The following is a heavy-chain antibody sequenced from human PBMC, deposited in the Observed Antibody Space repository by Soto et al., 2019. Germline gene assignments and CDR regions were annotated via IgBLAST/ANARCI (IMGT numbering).Heavy chain of an antibody. CDR2: IYSGGST. CDR3: ASPRLGDILTGFDY. V-gene: IGHV3-66*01. D-gene: IGHD3-9*01. J-gene: IGHJ4*02. CDR1: GFTVSSNY. Sequence: GGSLRLSCAASGFTVSSNYMSWVRQAPGKGLEWVSVIYSGGSTYYADSVKGRFTISRDNSKNTLYLQMNSLRAEDTAVYYCASPRLGDILTGFDYWGQGTLVTVSS.